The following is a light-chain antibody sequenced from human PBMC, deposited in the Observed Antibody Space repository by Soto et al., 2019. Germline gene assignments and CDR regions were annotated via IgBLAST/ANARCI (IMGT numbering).Light chain of an antibody. V-gene: IGLV1-51*01. J-gene: IGLJ2*01. CDR1: SSNIGNNY. CDR2: DND. Sequence: QSVLTQPPSVSAAPGQKVTISCSGSSSNIGNNYVSWYQQLPGAAPKLLIDDNDKRPSGIPDRFSGTKAGTSATLGITGLQTGDEADYFCGTWDSSLSVVVFGGRTKLTVL. CDR3: GTWDSSLSVVV.